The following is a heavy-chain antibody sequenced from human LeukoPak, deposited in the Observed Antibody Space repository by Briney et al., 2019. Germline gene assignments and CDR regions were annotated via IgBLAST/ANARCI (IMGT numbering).Heavy chain of an antibody. V-gene: IGHV1-2*02. CDR3: ARLSITTSLRLYYFDY. J-gene: IGHJ4*02. CDR1: GYTFTGYY. D-gene: IGHD2/OR15-2a*01. Sequence: ASVKVSCKASGYTFTGYYMHWVRQAPGQGLEWMGWINPDSGGTNNAQKFQGRVTMTRDASISTAYMELSRLRSDDTAVYYCARLSITTSLRLYYFDYWGQGTLVTVPS. CDR2: INPDSGGT.